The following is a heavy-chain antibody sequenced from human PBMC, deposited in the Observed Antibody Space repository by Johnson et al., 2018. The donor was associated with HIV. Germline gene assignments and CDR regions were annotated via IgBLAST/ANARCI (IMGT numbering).Heavy chain of an antibody. J-gene: IGHJ3*02. CDR3: AKDQHYYDSRNGGAFDI. Sequence: QMLLVESGGGVVQPGRSLRLSCAASGFTFSSYAMHWVRQAPGKGLEWVAVIWYDGSNKYYVDSVKGRFTISRDNSKNTLYLQMNSLRAEDTAVYYCAKDQHYYDSRNGGAFDIWGQGEMVTVSS. D-gene: IGHD3-22*01. V-gene: IGHV3-30*04. CDR1: GFTFSSYA. CDR2: IWYDGSNK.